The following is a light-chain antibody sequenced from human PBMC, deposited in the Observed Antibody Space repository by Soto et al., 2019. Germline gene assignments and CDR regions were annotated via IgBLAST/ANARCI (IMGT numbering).Light chain of an antibody. V-gene: IGKV3-15*01. CDR3: QQYNNWPLT. J-gene: IGKJ4*01. Sequence: EIVMTQSPATLSVSPGERATLSCRASQSVSSNLAWYQQKPGQAPRLLIYGASTRATGIPARFSGSGSGTDFTLNISGLQSEDVAVYYCQQYNNWPLTFGGGTKVAIK. CDR1: QSVSSN. CDR2: GAS.